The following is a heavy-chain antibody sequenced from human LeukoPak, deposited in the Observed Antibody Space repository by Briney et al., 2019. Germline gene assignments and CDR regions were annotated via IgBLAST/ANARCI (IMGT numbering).Heavy chain of an antibody. CDR1: GFTFSSYG. J-gene: IGHJ4*02. CDR2: ISYEGSDK. D-gene: IGHD2-15*01. CDR3: AKDSTHCSGASCYGGDY. V-gene: IGHV3-30*18. Sequence: GGSLRLSCAASGFTFSSYGMHWVRQAPGEGLEWVALISYEGSDKYYADSVKGRFTISRDNSKNTLYLQMNSLRPEDTAVYYCAKDSTHCSGASCYGGDYWGQGTLVTVSS.